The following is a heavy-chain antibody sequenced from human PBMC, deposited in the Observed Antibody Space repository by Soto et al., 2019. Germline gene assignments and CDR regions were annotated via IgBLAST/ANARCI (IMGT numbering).Heavy chain of an antibody. D-gene: IGHD6-19*01. Sequence: QITLKESGPTLVKPTQTLTLTCTFSGFSLSSTRMAVGWIRQPPGKALEWLALIYWDDDKRYSPFLKSRLTITKDTSKNQLVLTMSNMGPVDTARYYCAHIVVAGLGYYFYYWGQGTLVTVSS. CDR2: IYWDDDK. CDR3: AHIVVAGLGYYFYY. CDR1: GFSLSSTRMA. J-gene: IGHJ4*02. V-gene: IGHV2-5*02.